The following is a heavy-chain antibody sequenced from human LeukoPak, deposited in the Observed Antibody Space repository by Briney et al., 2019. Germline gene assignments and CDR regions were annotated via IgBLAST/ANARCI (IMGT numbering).Heavy chain of an antibody. D-gene: IGHD3-16*02. CDR3: ARDNNVWGSYRKFDP. J-gene: IGHJ5*02. CDR1: GGSIISYY. CDR2: IYASGST. V-gene: IGHV4-4*07. Sequence: NPSETLSVTCTVSGGSIISYYWSWIRQTAGKGLERIGRIYASGSTNYNPSLRSRVTMSVDTSKNQFSLNLSSVTAADTAVYYCARDNNVWGSYRKFDPWGQGTLVTVSS.